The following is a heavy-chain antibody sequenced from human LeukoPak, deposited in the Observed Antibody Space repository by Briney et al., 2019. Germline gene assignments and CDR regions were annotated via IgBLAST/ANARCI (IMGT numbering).Heavy chain of an antibody. J-gene: IGHJ6*03. D-gene: IGHD6-13*01. V-gene: IGHV1-2*06. Sequence: GSSVKVSCKASGGTFNSYAINWVRQAPGQGLEWMGRINPNSGGTNYAQKFQGRVTMTRDTSISTAYMELSRLRSDDTAVYYCAREVQQQLVPPYMDVWGKGTTVTVSS. CDR2: INPNSGGT. CDR1: GGTFNSYA. CDR3: AREVQQQLVPPYMDV.